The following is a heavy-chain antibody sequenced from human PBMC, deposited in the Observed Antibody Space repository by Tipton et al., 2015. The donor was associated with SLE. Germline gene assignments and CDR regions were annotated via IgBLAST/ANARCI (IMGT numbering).Heavy chain of an antibody. CDR2: IYYSGST. V-gene: IGHV4-61*01. D-gene: IGHD2-15*01. Sequence: LRLSCSVSGYSISSGYYWGWIRQSPGKGLEWIGYIYYSGSTNYNPSLKSRVTISVDTSKNQFSLKLSSVTAADTAVYYCARAEGSWDAFDIWGQGTMVTVSS. CDR3: ARAEGSWDAFDI. J-gene: IGHJ3*02. CDR1: GYSISSGYY.